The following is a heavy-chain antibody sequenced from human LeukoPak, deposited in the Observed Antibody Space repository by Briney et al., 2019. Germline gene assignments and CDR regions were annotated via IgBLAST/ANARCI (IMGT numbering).Heavy chain of an antibody. V-gene: IGHV3-21*01. Sequence: GGSLRLSCAASGFTFSGYSMNWVRQAPGKGLEWVSSISSSSSYIYYADSVKGRFTISRDNAKNSLYLQMNSLRAEDTAVFYCARDGTYTDYDPDFDIWGQGTLVTVSS. CDR3: ARDGTYTDYDPDFDI. D-gene: IGHD5-12*01. J-gene: IGHJ4*02. CDR2: ISSSSSYI. CDR1: GFTFSGYS.